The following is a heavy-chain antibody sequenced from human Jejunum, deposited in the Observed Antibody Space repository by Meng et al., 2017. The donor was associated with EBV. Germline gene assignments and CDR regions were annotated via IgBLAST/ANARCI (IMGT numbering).Heavy chain of an antibody. CDR3: ARCPIAEVGS. V-gene: IGHV4-61*01. D-gene: IGHD6-13*01. J-gene: IGHJ5*02. CDR2: IYYSGRT. Sequence: QVQLQESGPGLVXPXXXXXLTCTVYGGSVSSGSYYWSWIRQPPGKGLEWIGYIYYSGRTNYNASLKSRVTISADTSKNQFSLKLSSVTAADTAVYYCARCPIAEVGSWGQGTLVTVSS. CDR1: GGSVSSGSYY.